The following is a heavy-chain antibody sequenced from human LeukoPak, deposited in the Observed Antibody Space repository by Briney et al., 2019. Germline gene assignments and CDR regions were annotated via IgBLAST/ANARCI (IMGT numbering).Heavy chain of an antibody. CDR1: GGSFSGYY. D-gene: IGHD3-10*01. CDR3: ARVYDSGSQAYFYYMDV. CDR2: INHSGST. J-gene: IGHJ6*03. V-gene: IGHV4-34*01. Sequence: SETLSLTCAVYGGSFSGYYWSWIRQPPGKGLEWIGEINHSGSTNYNPSLKSRVTISVDTSKNQFSLKLSSVTAADTAVYYCARVYDSGSQAYFYYMDVWGKGTTVTISS.